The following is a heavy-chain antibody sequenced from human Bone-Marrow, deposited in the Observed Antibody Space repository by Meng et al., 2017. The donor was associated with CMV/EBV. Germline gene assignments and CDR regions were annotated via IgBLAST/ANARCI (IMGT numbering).Heavy chain of an antibody. V-gene: IGHV3-21*01. CDR1: GFTFSSYS. Sequence: GGSLRLSCAASGFTFSSYSMNWVRQAPGKGLEWVSSISSSSSYIYYADSVKGRFTISRDNAKNSLYLQMNSLRAEDTAVYYCARDGPSAYYDILMDVWGQGTTVTVSS. D-gene: IGHD3-9*01. CDR2: ISSSSSYI. J-gene: IGHJ6*02. CDR3: ARDGPSAYYDILMDV.